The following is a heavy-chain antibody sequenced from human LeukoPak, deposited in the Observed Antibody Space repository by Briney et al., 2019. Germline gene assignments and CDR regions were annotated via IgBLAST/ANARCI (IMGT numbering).Heavy chain of an antibody. CDR1: GFSLSTSGMC. J-gene: IGHJ4*02. CDR2: IDWDDDK. D-gene: IGHD3-10*01. V-gene: IGHV2-70*11. Sequence: SGPTLVNPTQTLTLTCTFSGFSLSTSGMCVSWIRQPPGKALEWLARIDWDDDKYYSTSLKTRLTISKDTSKNQVVLTMTNMDPVDTATYYCARSPPSYGSGSYFDYWGQGTLVTVSS. CDR3: ARSPPSYGSGSYFDY.